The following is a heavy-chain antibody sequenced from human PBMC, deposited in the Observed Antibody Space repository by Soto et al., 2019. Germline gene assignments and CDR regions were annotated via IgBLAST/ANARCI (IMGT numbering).Heavy chain of an antibody. CDR2: FIPLFGTA. CDR3: ARSQDSSGYWNNCFDP. CDR1: GGTVSTYT. Sequence: SVKVSCKASGGTVSTYTMTWVRQAPGQGLEWMGGFIPLFGTANYALKIQGRVTITADETTRTANMDLSSMRTEDTAVYYCARSQDSSGYWNNCFDPWGQGTLVTVSS. V-gene: IGHV1-69*13. J-gene: IGHJ5*02. D-gene: IGHD3-22*01.